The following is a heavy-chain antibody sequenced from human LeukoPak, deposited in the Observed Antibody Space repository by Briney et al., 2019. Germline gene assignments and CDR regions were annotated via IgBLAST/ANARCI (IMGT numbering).Heavy chain of an antibody. V-gene: IGHV1-18*04. CDR3: ARSLKSMTTVTIEYIQH. CDR1: GYTFTSYG. J-gene: IGHJ1*01. D-gene: IGHD4-17*01. CDR2: ISAYNGNT. Sequence: ASVKVSCKASGYTFTSYGISWVRQAPGQGLEWMGWISAYNGNTNYAQKLQGRVTMTTDTSTSTAYMELRSLRSDDTAVYYCARSLKSMTTVTIEYIQHWGQGTLVTVSS.